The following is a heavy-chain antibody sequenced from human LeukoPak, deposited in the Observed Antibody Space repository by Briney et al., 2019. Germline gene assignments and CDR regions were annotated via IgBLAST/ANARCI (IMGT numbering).Heavy chain of an antibody. D-gene: IGHD4-11*01. Sequence: PSETLSLTCTVSGGSISSYYWSWIRQPPGKGLEWIGYIYYSGTTNYNPSLKSRVTISVDTSKNQFSLKLSSVTAADTAVYYCARGHDYSNYRLDYWGQGTLVTVSS. CDR2: IYYSGTT. V-gene: IGHV4-59*12. CDR3: ARGHDYSNYRLDY. J-gene: IGHJ4*02. CDR1: GGSISSYY.